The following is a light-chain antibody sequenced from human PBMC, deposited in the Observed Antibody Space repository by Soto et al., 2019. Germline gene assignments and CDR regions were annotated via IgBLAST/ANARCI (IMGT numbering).Light chain of an antibody. CDR1: ASNIGSNS. CDR3: AAWDDILNGWV. V-gene: IGLV1-44*01. Sequence: QSVLTQPPSASGTPGQRVTISCSGSASNIGSNSVNWYQHLPGMAPKLLTHSNDHRPSGVADRFSGSKSGTSASLAISGLQSEDEADYYCAAWDDILNGWVFGGGTQLTVL. CDR2: SND. J-gene: IGLJ3*02.